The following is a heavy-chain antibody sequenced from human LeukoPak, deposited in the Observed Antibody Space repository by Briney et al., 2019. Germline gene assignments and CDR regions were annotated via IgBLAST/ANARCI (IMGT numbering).Heavy chain of an antibody. CDR2: INPSGGST. CDR3: ARDSPPYSSSWEAVNWFDP. J-gene: IGHJ5*02. D-gene: IGHD6-13*01. V-gene: IGHV1-46*01. Sequence: ASVKVSCKASGYTFTSYYMHWVRQAPGQGLEWMGIINPSGGSTSYAQKFQGRVTMTRDMSTSTVYMELSSLRSEDTAVYYCARDSPPYSSSWEAVNWFDPWGQGTLVTVSS. CDR1: GYTFTSYY.